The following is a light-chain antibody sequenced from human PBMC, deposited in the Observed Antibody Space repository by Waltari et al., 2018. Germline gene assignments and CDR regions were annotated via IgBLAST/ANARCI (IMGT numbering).Light chain of an antibody. V-gene: IGLV2-14*01. CDR1: SSDVGGYNY. J-gene: IGLJ1*01. CDR3: SSYTSSSTLNV. CDR2: EVS. Sequence: QSALTQPASVSGSPGQSITISCTGTSSDVGGYNYVPGYQQHPGKAPKLMIFEVSNRPYGVSNRFSGSKSGSTASLTISGLQAEDEADYYCSSYTSSSTLNVFGTGTKVTVL.